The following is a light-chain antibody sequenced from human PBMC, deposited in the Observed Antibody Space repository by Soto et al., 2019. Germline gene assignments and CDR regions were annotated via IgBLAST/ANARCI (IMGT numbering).Light chain of an antibody. CDR3: QQYGSSPA. CDR1: QSVSSN. Sequence: EIGSTHSPTTLSVSPAERATLSCRASQSVSSNLAWYQQKPGQAPRLLIYGASSRATGIPDRFSGSGSGTDFTLTISRLEPEDFAVYYCQQYGSSPAFGQGTRLEIK. CDR2: GAS. J-gene: IGKJ5*01. V-gene: IGKV3-20*01.